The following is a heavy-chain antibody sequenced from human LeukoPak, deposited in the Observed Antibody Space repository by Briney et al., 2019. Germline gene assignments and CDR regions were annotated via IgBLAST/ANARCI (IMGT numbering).Heavy chain of an antibody. V-gene: IGHV3-23*01. CDR1: GFIFTNHA. CDR3: AKGFRSGTYPLDY. J-gene: IGHJ4*02. CDR2: ISGSGGST. Sequence: GGSLRLSCAASGFIFTNHAMNWVRQAPGKGLEWGSGISGSGGSTYYAGSVKGRFTISRDNSKNTLYMQMNSLRAEETAVYYCAKGFRSGTYPLDYWGQGTLVTVSS. D-gene: IGHD3-10*01.